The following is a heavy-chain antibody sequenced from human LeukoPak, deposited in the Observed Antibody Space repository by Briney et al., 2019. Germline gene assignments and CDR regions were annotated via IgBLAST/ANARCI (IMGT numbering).Heavy chain of an antibody. D-gene: IGHD6-19*01. J-gene: IGHJ4*02. CDR3: ARGQGYTSGWYRY. Sequence: PSETLSLTCTVSGGSISGYYWSWVRKPPGKGLEWIGYISYSGSTNYNPSLKSRVTISVDTSKHQFSLKLSSVTAADTAVYFCARGQGYTSGWYRYWGQGTLVTVSS. CDR1: GGSISGYY. CDR2: ISYSGST. V-gene: IGHV4-59*08.